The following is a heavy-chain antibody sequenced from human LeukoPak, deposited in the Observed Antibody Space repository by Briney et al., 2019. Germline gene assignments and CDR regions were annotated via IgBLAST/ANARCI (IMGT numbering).Heavy chain of an antibody. CDR1: GYSFIDYW. V-gene: IGHV5-51*01. D-gene: IGHD6-19*01. CDR2: IYPGGSDT. J-gene: IGHJ3*02. CDR3: ARLTGEQWLSTFDI. Sequence: GESLKISCQGSGYSFIDYWIGWVRQMPGKGLEWMGIIYPGGSDTRYSPSFQGQVTISADKSISTAYLQWSSLKASDTAMYYCARLTGEQWLSTFDIWGQGTMVTVSS.